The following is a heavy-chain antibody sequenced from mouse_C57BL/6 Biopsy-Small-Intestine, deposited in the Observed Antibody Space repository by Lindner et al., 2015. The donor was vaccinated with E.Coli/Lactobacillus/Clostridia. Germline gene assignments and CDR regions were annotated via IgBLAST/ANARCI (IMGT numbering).Heavy chain of an antibody. J-gene: IGHJ4*01. CDR1: GVSITSGNYR. Sequence: VQLQESGPGLVKPSQTVFLTCTVTGVSITSGNYRWSWIRQFPGNKLEWIGYIYYSDIFTYNPSLTSRTTITRDTPKNQFFLEMNSLTVEDTATYYCARHGDYYASPYAMDYWGQGTSVTVSS. CDR2: IYYSDIF. V-gene: IGHV3-5*01. CDR3: ARHGDYYASPYAMDY. D-gene: IGHD1-1*01.